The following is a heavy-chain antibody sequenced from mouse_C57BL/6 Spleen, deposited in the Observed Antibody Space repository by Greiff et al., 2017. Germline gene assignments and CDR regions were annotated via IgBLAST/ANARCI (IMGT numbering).Heavy chain of an antibody. V-gene: IGHV1-19*01. Sequence: EVQRVESGPVLVKPGASVKMSCKASGYTFTDYYMNWVKQSHGKSLEWIGVINPYNGGTSYNQKFKGKATLTVDKSSSTAYMELNSLTSEDSAVYYCARSFHGGLAMDYWGQGTSVTVSS. CDR2: INPYNGGT. CDR3: ARSFHGGLAMDY. CDR1: GYTFTDYY. J-gene: IGHJ4*01.